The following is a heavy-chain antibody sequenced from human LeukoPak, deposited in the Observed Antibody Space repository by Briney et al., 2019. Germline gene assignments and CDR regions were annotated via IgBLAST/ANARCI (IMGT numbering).Heavy chain of an antibody. CDR3: ARDDSSGYGLDY. CDR2: ISGSGGST. Sequence: GGSLRLSCAASGFTFSSYAMSWVRQAPGKGLEWVSAISGSGGSTYYANSVKGRFTISRDNSKNTLYLQMNSLRAEDTAVYYCARDDSSGYGLDYWGQGTLVTVSS. D-gene: IGHD3-22*01. V-gene: IGHV3-23*01. CDR1: GFTFSSYA. J-gene: IGHJ4*02.